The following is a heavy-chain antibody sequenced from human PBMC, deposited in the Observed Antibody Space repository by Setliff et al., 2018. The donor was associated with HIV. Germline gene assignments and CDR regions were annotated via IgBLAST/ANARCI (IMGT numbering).Heavy chain of an antibody. D-gene: IGHD3-16*02. CDR2: LFYTGST. CDR3: ARHWLSQDLVSGNYRSHYYFDY. Sequence: PSETLSLTCAVSGDSITSRNYHWDWVRQAPGKGLEWIGSLFYTGSTPYSPSLKSRVTMSVATSKNQFSLKLTSVTAADTSVYYCARHWLSQDLVSGNYRSHYYFDYWGQGMLVTVSS. CDR1: GDSITSRNYH. V-gene: IGHV4-39*01. J-gene: IGHJ4*02.